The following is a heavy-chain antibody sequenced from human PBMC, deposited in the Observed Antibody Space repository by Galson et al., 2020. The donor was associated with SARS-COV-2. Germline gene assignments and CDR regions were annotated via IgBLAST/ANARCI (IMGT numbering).Heavy chain of an antibody. CDR3: AYLRSDYYYYYGLDV. CDR2: IRGGRESP. Sequence: GGSLSLSFTASGFTFSPYAMSWVCQAPGKGLEGVPAIRGGRESPYYATPVDGGSTITRDNSKNTLYLEMNSLRAEDTAVYYCAYLRSDYYYYYGLDVWGQGPPGTVSS. CDR1: GFTFSPYA. V-gene: IGHV3-23*01. J-gene: IGHJ6*02.